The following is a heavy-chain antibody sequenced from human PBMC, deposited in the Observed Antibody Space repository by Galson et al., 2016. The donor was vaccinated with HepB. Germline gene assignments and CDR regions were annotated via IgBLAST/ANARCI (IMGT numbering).Heavy chain of an antibody. V-gene: IGHV4-38-2*02. J-gene: IGHJ5*02. D-gene: IGHD3-3*01. CDR1: GYSISSGFN. CDR3: AREHWGHTIPDL. CDR2: MHHNGNT. Sequence: SETLSLTCTVSGYSISSGFNWGWIRAAPGKGLEWIGSMHHNGNTFCNPSVRSRVTISIDMSKNQFSLNLTSVTAADTAIYYSAREHWGHTIPDLWGQGTLVTVSS.